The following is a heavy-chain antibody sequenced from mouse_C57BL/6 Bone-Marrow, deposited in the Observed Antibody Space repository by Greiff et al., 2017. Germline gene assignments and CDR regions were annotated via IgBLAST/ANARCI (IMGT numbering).Heavy chain of an antibody. J-gene: IGHJ4*01. V-gene: IGHV5-16*01. CDR3: ARGSNYGYAMDY. D-gene: IGHD2-5*01. Sequence: EVQLVESEGGLVQPGSPMKLSCTASGFTFSDYYMAWVRQVPEKGLEWVANINYDGSSTYYLDSLKSRFIISRDNAKNILYLQMSSLKSEDTATYYCARGSNYGYAMDYWGQGTSVTVSS. CDR1: GFTFSDYY. CDR2: INYDGSST.